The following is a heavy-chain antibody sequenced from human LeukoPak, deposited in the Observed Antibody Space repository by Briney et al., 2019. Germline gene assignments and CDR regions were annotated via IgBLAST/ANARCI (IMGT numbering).Heavy chain of an antibody. CDR3: ARDKVTTNGYNWFDP. V-gene: IGHV1-46*01. Sequence: ASVKVSCKASGYTFTSYYMHWVRQAPGQGLEWMGIINPSGGSTSYAQKFQGRVTMTRDTSTSTVYMELSSLRSEDTAVYYCARDKVTTNGYNWFDPWGQGTLVTASS. J-gene: IGHJ5*02. CDR2: INPSGGST. D-gene: IGHD4-11*01. CDR1: GYTFTSYY.